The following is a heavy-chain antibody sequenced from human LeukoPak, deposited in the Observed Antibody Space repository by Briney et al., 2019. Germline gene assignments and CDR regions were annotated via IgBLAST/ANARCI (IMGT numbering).Heavy chain of an antibody. Sequence: GGSLRLSCLTSGFTLGTNAMSWVRQDPGKGLEWISGISGSGASTYYADSVKGRFTISRDDSRNTLYLQMNSLRGDDTAVYYCAKDVGKWESLHFFDYWGQGTLVTVSS. J-gene: IGHJ4*02. CDR1: GFTLGTNA. CDR3: AKDVGKWESLHFFDY. V-gene: IGHV3-23*01. CDR2: ISGSGAST. D-gene: IGHD1-26*01.